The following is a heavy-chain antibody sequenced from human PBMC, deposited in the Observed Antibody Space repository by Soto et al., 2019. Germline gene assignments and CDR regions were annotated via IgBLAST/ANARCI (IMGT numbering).Heavy chain of an antibody. Sequence: QVQLVESGGGVVQPGRSLRLSCAASGFTFSSYGMHWVRQAPGKGLEWVAVIWYDGSNKYYADSVKGRFTISRDNSKNTLYLQMNSLRAEVTAVYYCARNGDSSFGVVIGYYYGMDVWGQGTTVTVSS. CDR2: IWYDGSNK. D-gene: IGHD3-3*01. CDR1: GFTFSSYG. V-gene: IGHV3-33*01. J-gene: IGHJ6*02. CDR3: ARNGDSSFGVVIGYYYGMDV.